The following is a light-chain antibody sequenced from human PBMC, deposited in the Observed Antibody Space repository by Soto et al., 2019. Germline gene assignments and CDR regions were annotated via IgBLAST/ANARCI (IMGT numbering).Light chain of an antibody. Sequence: QSALTQPPSVSGSPGQSITISCTGTSSDVVGYNIVSWYQQPPDTAPKLMIYVASNRPSGVSDRFSGSTSVNTASLTISGLQTEDEADYYCCLYVGATTYVFGSGTKVTVL. CDR3: CLYVGATTYV. CDR1: SSDVVGYNI. J-gene: IGLJ6*01. CDR2: VAS. V-gene: IGLV2-18*01.